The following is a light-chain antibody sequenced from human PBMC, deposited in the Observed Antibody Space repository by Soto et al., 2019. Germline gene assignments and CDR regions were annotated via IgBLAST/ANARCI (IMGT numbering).Light chain of an antibody. CDR2: GAS. CDR1: QSVSSSF. CDR3: QQYGSSPPWT. V-gene: IGKV3-20*01. Sequence: IVLTQSPGTLSLSPGERATLSCRASQSVSSSFLAWYQHKAGQAPRLLIYGASNRATGIPDRFSGSGSGTDFTLTISSLEPEDFAVYYCQQYGSSPPWTFGQGTKVEIK. J-gene: IGKJ1*01.